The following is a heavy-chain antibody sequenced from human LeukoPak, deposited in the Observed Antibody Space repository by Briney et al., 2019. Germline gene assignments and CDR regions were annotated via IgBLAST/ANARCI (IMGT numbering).Heavy chain of an antibody. V-gene: IGHV3-30*03. D-gene: IGHD5-12*01. J-gene: IGHJ4*02. Sequence: GGSLRLSCAASGFTFSSYGMHWVRQAPGKGLEWVAVISYDGSNKYYADSVKGRFTISRDNSKNTLYLQMNSLRAEDMAVYYCAIVATISYWGQGTLVTVSS. CDR2: ISYDGSNK. CDR1: GFTFSSYG. CDR3: AIVATISY.